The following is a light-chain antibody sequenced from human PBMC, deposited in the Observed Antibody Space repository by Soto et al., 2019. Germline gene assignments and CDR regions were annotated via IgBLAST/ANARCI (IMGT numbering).Light chain of an antibody. CDR2: GAS. CDR1: QSVSSSF. V-gene: IGKV3-20*01. J-gene: IGKJ5*01. CDR3: QQYGSSPDT. Sequence: EIVLTQSPGTLSLSPGERATLSCRASQSVSSSFLAWYQQKPGQAPRLLIFGASRRATGIPDRFRGSGSRTDFTLTISRVEPEDFAVYYCQQYGSSPDTFGQGTRLEIQ.